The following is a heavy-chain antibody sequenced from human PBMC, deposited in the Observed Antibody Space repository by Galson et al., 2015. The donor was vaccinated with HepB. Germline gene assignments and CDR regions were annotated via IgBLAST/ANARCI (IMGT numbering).Heavy chain of an antibody. J-gene: IGHJ6*02. D-gene: IGHD6-13*01. CDR3: AYSSSWRLDYYYGMDV. Sequence: SLRLSCAASGFTVSSNYMSWVRQAPGKGLEWVSVIYSGGSTYYADSVKGRFTIPRDNSKNTLYLQMNSLRAEDTAVYYCAYSSSWRLDYYYGMDVWGQGTTVTVSS. CDR2: IYSGGST. V-gene: IGHV3-53*01. CDR1: GFTVSSNY.